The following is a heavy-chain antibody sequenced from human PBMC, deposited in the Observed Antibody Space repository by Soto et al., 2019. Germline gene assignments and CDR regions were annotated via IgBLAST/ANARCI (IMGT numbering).Heavy chain of an antibody. J-gene: IGHJ4*02. CDR1: GFSLSTSGVG. CDR3: AHSDYGDLGGD. CDR2: IYWDDDK. Sequence: QITLKESGPPLVKPTQTLTLTCTFSGFSLSTSGVGVGWIRQPPGKALEWLALIYWDDDKRYSPSLKSRRTTTKDTSKNQVVLTMTNMDPVDTATYYCAHSDYGDLGGDWGQGTLVTVSS. V-gene: IGHV2-5*02. D-gene: IGHD4-17*01.